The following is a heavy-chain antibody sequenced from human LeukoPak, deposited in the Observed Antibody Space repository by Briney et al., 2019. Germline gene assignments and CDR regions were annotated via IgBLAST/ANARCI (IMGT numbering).Heavy chain of an antibody. J-gene: IGHJ4*02. V-gene: IGHV1-8*01. CDR3: TRDGIIILGVATVVDY. D-gene: IGHD3/OR15-3a*01. CDR1: GYTFTSYD. CDR2: MNPGSGNT. Sequence: ASVTVSCKASGYTFTSYDINWVRQTTGQGLEWMGWMNPGSGNTGYAQKFQGRVTMTRNTSINTVYMEVSGLRSEDTAVYYCTRDGIIILGVATVVDYWGQGTLVTVSS.